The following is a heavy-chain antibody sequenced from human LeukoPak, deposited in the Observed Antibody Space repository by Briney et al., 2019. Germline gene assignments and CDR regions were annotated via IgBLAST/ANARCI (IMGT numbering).Heavy chain of an antibody. CDR2: IIPILGIA. CDR1: GGTFSSYA. V-gene: IGHV1-69*04. J-gene: IGHJ3*02. Sequence: SVKVSCKASGGTFSSYAISWVRQAPGQGLEWMGRIIPILGIANYAQKFQGRVTITADKSTSTAYMELSSLRSEDTAVYYCARRVTRDGYKKGDDAFDIWGQGTMVTVSS. D-gene: IGHD5-12*01. CDR3: ARRVTRDGYKKGDDAFDI.